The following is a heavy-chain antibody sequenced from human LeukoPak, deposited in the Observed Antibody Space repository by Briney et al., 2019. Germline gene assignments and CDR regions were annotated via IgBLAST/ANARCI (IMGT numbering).Heavy chain of an antibody. CDR3: AKDLGGYCSGGSCYPILDY. CDR1: GFTFSSYG. J-gene: IGHJ4*02. D-gene: IGHD2-15*01. CDR2: ISGSGGST. V-gene: IGHV3-23*01. Sequence: GGSLRLSCAASGFTFSSYGMSWVRQAPGKGLEWVSAISGSGGSTYYADSVKGRFTISRDNSKNTLYLQMNSLRAEDTAVYYCAKDLGGYCSGGSCYPILDYWGQGTLVTVSS.